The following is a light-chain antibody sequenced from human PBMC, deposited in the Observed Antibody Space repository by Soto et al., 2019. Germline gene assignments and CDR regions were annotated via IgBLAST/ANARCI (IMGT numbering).Light chain of an antibody. J-gene: IGLJ1*01. CDR2: DVS. CDR3: SPYTSSSTLLYV. CDR1: SSDVGGYNY. Sequence: QSVLTQPSSVSGSPGEWITISCTGTSSDVGGYNYVSWYQQHPGKAPKLMIYDVSNRPSGVSNRFSGSKSGNTASLTISGLQAEDEADYYCSPYTSSSTLLYVFGTGTKVTVL. V-gene: IGLV2-14*01.